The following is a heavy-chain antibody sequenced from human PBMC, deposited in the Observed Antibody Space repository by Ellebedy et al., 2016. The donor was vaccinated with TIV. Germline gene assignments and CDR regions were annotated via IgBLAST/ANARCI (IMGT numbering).Heavy chain of an antibody. CDR3: ARHSAYSGIGGGGIDY. D-gene: IGHD5-12*01. J-gene: IGHJ4*02. CDR1: GGSVSSSRDY. V-gene: IGHV4-39*01. CDR2: VYYTGTT. Sequence: MPSETLSLTCTVSGGSVSSSRDYWAWVRQPPGKGLEWIGTVYYTGTTYYNPSLKSRVTLTLDASKNQFSLKLSSVTATDPAVYYCARHSAYSGIGGGGIDYWGLGTLVTVSS.